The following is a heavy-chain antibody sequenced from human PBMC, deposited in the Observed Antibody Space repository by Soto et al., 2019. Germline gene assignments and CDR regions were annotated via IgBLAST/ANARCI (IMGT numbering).Heavy chain of an antibody. Sequence: QVQLQQWGAGLLKPSETLSLTCAVYGGSFSGYYWSWIRQPPGKGLEWIGEINHSGSTNYNPSLKSRVTISVDTSKNQFSRKLSSVTAADTAVYYCARGYGSSWFGDFDYWGQGTLVTVSS. D-gene: IGHD6-13*01. CDR3: ARGYGSSWFGDFDY. CDR1: GGSFSGYY. CDR2: INHSGST. V-gene: IGHV4-34*01. J-gene: IGHJ4*02.